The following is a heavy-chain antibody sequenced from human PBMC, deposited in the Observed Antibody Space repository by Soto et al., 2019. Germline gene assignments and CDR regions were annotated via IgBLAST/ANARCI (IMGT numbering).Heavy chain of an antibody. Sequence: QITLKESGPTLVKPTQTLTLTCSFSGFSLSTTGLGVGWIRQSPGKALEWLAIIYWDNDKRYSPSLKSRVTSTKDTSKNQVVLTVTNMDPVDTGTYYCARSLWFGELHWGQGALVTVSP. D-gene: IGHD3-10*01. J-gene: IGHJ4*02. CDR2: IYWDNDK. V-gene: IGHV2-5*02. CDR1: GFSLSTTGLG. CDR3: ARSLWFGELH.